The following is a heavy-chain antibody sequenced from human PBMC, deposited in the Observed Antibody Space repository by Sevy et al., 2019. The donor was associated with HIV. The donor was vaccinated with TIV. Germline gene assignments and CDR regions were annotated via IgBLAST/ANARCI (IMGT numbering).Heavy chain of an antibody. J-gene: IGHJ4*02. Sequence: ASVKVSCKASGYSFTGYYMHWVRQAPGQGLEYMGWINPNSDGTDYAQKFQGRVTMTSDTSITTAYMELSGLRSDDTAVYYCARAISSGYSGNDYWGQGTLVTVSS. CDR1: GYSFTGYY. CDR2: INPNSDGT. CDR3: ARAISSGYSGNDY. D-gene: IGHD3-22*01. V-gene: IGHV1-2*02.